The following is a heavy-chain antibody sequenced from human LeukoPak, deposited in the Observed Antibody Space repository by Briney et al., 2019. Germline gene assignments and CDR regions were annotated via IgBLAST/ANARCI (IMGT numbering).Heavy chain of an antibody. D-gene: IGHD4-17*01. V-gene: IGHV3-11*01. Sequence: PGGSLRLSCAASGFTFSDYYMSWIRQAPGKGLEWVSYISTTGSTKYYADSVKGRFTISRDNAKNSPYLQTNSLRAEDTAVYYCARVPTTVTYTDYWGQGTLVTVSS. J-gene: IGHJ4*02. CDR1: GFTFSDYY. CDR2: ISTTGSTK. CDR3: ARVPTTVTYTDY.